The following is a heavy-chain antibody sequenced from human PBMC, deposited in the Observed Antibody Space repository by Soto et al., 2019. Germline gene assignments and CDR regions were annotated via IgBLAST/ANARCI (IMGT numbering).Heavy chain of an antibody. Sequence: ASVKVSCKASGYTFTSYGISWVRQAPGQGLEWMGWISAYNGNTNYAQKLQGRVTMTTDTSTSTAYMELRSLRSDDTAVYYCARDRPMTTVTILSTVNNWFDPWGQGTLVTVSS. CDR3: ARDRPMTTVTILSTVNNWFDP. J-gene: IGHJ5*02. D-gene: IGHD4-4*01. CDR2: ISAYNGNT. V-gene: IGHV1-18*01. CDR1: GYTFTSYG.